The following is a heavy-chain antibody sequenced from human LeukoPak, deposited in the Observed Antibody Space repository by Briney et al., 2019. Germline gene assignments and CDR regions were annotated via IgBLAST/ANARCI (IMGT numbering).Heavy chain of an antibody. CDR3: ARNVFGELSSYDY. V-gene: IGHV4-39*07. D-gene: IGHD1-7*01. CDR1: GGSISSSSYY. Sequence: SEILSLTCTVSGGSISSSSYYWGWIRQPPGKGLEWIGSIYYSGSTYYNPSLKSRVTISVDTSKNQFSLKLSSVTAADTAVYYCARNVFGELSSYDYWGQGTLVTVSS. CDR2: IYYSGST. J-gene: IGHJ4*02.